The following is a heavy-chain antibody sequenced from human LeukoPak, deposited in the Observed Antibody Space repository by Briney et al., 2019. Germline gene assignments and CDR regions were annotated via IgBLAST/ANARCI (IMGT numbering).Heavy chain of an antibody. CDR3: ARDNGSSWYNY. J-gene: IGHJ4*02. Sequence: GGFLRLSCAASGFTVSSNYMSWVRQAPGKGLEWVSVIYSGGSTYYADSVKGRFTISRDNSKNTLYLQMNSLRAEDTAVYYCARDNGSSWYNYWGQGTLVTVSS. V-gene: IGHV3-53*01. D-gene: IGHD6-13*01. CDR2: IYSGGST. CDR1: GFTVSSNY.